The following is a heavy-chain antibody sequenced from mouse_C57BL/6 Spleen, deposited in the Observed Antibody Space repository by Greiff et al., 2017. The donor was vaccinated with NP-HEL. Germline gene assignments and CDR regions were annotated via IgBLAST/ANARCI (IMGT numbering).Heavy chain of an antibody. V-gene: IGHV1-9*01. CDR2: ILPGSGST. Sequence: QVQLQQFGAELMKPGASVKLSCKATGYTFTGYWIEWVKQRPGHGLEWIGEILPGSGSTNYNEKFKGKATFTADTSSNTAYMQLSSLTTEDSAIYYCARGGITTVVARDGFDYWGQGTTLTVSS. CDR3: ARGGITTVVARDGFDY. J-gene: IGHJ2*01. D-gene: IGHD1-1*01. CDR1: GYTFTGYW.